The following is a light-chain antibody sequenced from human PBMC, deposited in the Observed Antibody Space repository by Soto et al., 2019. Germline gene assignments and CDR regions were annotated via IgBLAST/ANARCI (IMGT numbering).Light chain of an antibody. Sequence: DIVMTQSPDSLAVSLGERATINCKSSQSVLYSSTNKNYLAWYQQKPGQPPKLLIYWASTRESGVPDRFSGSGSGTDFTLTISSLQAEYVAVYYCQQYYSPWTFGQGTKVEIK. CDR3: QQYYSPWT. CDR1: QSVLYSSTNKNY. CDR2: WAS. J-gene: IGKJ1*01. V-gene: IGKV4-1*01.